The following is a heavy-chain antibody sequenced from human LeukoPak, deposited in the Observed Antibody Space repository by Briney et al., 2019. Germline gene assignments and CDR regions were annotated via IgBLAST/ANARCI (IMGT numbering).Heavy chain of an antibody. CDR1: GFTFVDYA. CDR2: ISWNSGSI. V-gene: IGHV3-9*03. Sequence: PGRSLRLSCAASGFTFVDYAMHWVRQAPGKGLGWVSGISWNSGSIGYADSVKGRFTISRDNAKNSLYLQMNSLRAEDMALYYFLKDGDGYNYGVFDYWGEGTLVTVFS. J-gene: IGHJ4*02. CDR3: LKDGDGYNYGVFDY. D-gene: IGHD5-24*01.